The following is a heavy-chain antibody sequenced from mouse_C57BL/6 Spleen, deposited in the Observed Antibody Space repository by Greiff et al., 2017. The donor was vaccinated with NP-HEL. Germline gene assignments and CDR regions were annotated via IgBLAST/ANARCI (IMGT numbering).Heavy chain of an antibody. D-gene: IGHD1-1*01. CDR3: ARGGIYYYGSSFPYYAMDY. CDR1: GYTFTSYW. Sequence: VQLQQPGAELVKPGASVKLSCKASGYTFTSYWMHWVKQRPGQGLEWIGMIHPNSGSTNYNEKFKSKATLTVDKSSSTAYMQLSSLTSEDSAVYYCARGGIYYYGSSFPYYAMDYWGQGTSVTVSS. V-gene: IGHV1-64*01. J-gene: IGHJ4*01. CDR2: IHPNSGST.